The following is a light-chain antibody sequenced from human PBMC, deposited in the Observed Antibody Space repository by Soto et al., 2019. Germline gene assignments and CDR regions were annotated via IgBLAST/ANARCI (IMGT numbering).Light chain of an antibody. Sequence: SYELTQPPSVSVSPGQTASITCSGDKLGDKYACWYQQKPGQSPVLVIYQDSKRPSGIPERFSGSNSANTATLTISRTQAMDEADYYCQAWDSSTHYVFGTGTKVTVL. CDR3: QAWDSSTHYV. CDR1: KLGDKY. J-gene: IGLJ1*01. V-gene: IGLV3-1*01. CDR2: QDS.